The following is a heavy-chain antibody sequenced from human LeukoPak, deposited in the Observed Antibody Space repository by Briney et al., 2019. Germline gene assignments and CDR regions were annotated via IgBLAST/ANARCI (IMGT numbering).Heavy chain of an antibody. CDR1: GFTFSSYA. V-gene: IGHV3-64*01. CDR2: ISSNGGST. D-gene: IGHD4-23*01. CDR3: ARAGGTTVVRSYFDY. J-gene: IGHJ4*02. Sequence: PGGSLRLSXAASGFTFSSYAMHWVRQSPGKGLEYLSAISSNGGSTYYANSVKGRFTISRDNSKNTLYLQMGSLRAEDMAVYYCARAGGTTVVRSYFDYWGQGTLVTVSS.